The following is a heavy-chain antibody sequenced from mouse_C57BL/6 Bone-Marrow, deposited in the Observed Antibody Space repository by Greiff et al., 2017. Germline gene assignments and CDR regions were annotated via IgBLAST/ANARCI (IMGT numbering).Heavy chain of an antibody. CDR1: GFTFSSYG. CDR3: ARDDWYFDV. V-gene: IGHV5-6*01. J-gene: IGHJ1*03. CDR2: ISSGGSYT. Sequence: EVQGVESGGDLVKPGGSLKLSCAASGFTFSSYGMSWVRQTPDKRLEWVATISSGGSYTYYPDSVKGRFTISRDNAKNTLYLQMSSLKSEDTAMYYCARDDWYFDVGGTGTTVTVSS.